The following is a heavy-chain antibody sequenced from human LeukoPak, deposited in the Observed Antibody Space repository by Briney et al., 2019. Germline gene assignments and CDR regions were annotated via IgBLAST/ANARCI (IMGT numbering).Heavy chain of an antibody. Sequence: ASVKVSCKASGYTCTGYYMHWVRQAPGQGLEWMGWINPNSGGTNYAQKFQGRVTMTRDTSISTAYMELSRLRSDDTAVYYCARVRRYCSSTSCYNWFDPWGQGTLVTVSS. CDR3: ARVRRYCSSTSCYNWFDP. J-gene: IGHJ5*01. CDR1: GYTCTGYY. V-gene: IGHV1-2*02. CDR2: INPNSGGT. D-gene: IGHD2-2*01.